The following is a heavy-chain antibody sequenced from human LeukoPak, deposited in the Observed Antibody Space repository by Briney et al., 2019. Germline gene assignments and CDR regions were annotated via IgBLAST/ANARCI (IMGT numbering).Heavy chain of an antibody. D-gene: IGHD6-19*01. CDR3: ARDKAAVAGRDKFDY. Sequence: SETLSLTCTVSGGSVSSHRYYWGWLRQPPGKGLEWIGSVYYSGSTYYDPSLKSRVVISVDTSKNQFSLKLSSVTAADTAVYYCARDKAAVAGRDKFDYWGQGTLVTVSS. CDR2: VYYSGST. V-gene: IGHV4-39*07. J-gene: IGHJ4*02. CDR1: GGSVSSHRYY.